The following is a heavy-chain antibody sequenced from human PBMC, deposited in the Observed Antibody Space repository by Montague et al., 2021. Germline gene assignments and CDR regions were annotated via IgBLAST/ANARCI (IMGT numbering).Heavy chain of an antibody. V-gene: IGHV3-21*01. CDR2: TSGRSTYI. J-gene: IGHJ6*02. CDR1: GFTFDSYD. Sequence: SLRLSCAGSGFTFDSYDMNWVRQAPGKGLEWVSSTSGRSTYIYYGDSMKGRVIISRDNAKNSLYLQMNSLRVEDTAIYYCARKEYGLDVWGQGTPVTVSS. CDR3: ARKEYGLDV.